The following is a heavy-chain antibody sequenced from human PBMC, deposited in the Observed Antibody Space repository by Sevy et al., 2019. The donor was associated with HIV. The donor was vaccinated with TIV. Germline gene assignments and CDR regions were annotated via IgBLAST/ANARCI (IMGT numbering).Heavy chain of an antibody. CDR1: GFTFSDHY. D-gene: IGHD3-3*01. Sequence: GGSLRLSCAASGFTFSDHYMDWVRQAPGKGLEWVGRTRNKANSYTTEYDGSVKGRVTISSDDSKNSLYLQMNSLKTEDTAVYYCARGQYDFWSCYLDYWGQGTLVTVSS. CDR2: TRNKANSYTT. J-gene: IGHJ4*02. CDR3: ARGQYDFWSCYLDY. V-gene: IGHV3-72*01.